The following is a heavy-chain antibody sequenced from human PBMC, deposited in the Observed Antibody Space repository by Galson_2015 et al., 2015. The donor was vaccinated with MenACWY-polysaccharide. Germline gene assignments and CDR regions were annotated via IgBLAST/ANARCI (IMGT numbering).Heavy chain of an antibody. CDR1: GFAFSNYA. Sequence: SLRLSCAASGFAFSNYAINWVRQAPGKGLEWVSAISGNGYYTYYADSVKGRFTISRDNSKNTLNLQMNSLRAEDMAVYYCAKGVQTNAIKFVDYWGQGTLVAVSS. D-gene: IGHD3-16*01. V-gene: IGHV3-23*01. J-gene: IGHJ4*02. CDR2: ISGNGYYT. CDR3: AKGVQTNAIKFVDY.